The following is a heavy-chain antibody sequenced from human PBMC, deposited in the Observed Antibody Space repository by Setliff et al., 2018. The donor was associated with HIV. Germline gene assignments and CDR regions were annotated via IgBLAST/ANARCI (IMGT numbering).Heavy chain of an antibody. J-gene: IGHJ4*02. D-gene: IGHD3-3*01. CDR2: ISSGSRSK. CDR3: ARDVSWRVRTYIDY. CDR1: GFTFSTYS. Sequence: PGGSLRLSCEASGFTFSTYSMNWVRQAPGKGLEWVSSISSGSRSKYYADSVKGRFTISRDNAKNSLYLQMNSLTAEDTAVYYCARDVSWRVRTYIDYWGQGALVTVSS. V-gene: IGHV3-21*01.